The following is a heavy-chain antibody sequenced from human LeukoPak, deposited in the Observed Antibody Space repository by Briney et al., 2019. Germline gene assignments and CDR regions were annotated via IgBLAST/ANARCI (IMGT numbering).Heavy chain of an antibody. J-gene: IGHJ3*02. CDR3: ARVATMVRVPLDALDI. V-gene: IGHV3-7*02. Sequence: GGSLRLSCAASGFTFSSYWMSWVRQAPGKGLEWVANIKQDGSEKYYVDSVKGRFTISRDNAKNSLYLQMNSLRAEDTAVYYCARVATMVRVPLDALDIWGQGTMVSVSS. CDR1: GFTFSSYW. D-gene: IGHD3-10*01. CDR2: IKQDGSEK.